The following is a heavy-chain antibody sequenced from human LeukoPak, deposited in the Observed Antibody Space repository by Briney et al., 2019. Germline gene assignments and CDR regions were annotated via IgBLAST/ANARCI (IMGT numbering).Heavy chain of an antibody. CDR3: ARGTSISYSSSWYVVYYGMDV. V-gene: IGHV4-34*01. CDR1: GRSFSGYY. J-gene: IGHJ6*02. D-gene: IGHD6-13*01. CDR2: INHSGST. Sequence: SETLSLTCAVYGRSFSGYYWSWIRQPPGKGLEWIGEINHSGSTNYNPSLKSRVTISVDTSKNQFSLKLSSVTAADTAVYYCARGTSISYSSSWYVVYYGMDVWGPGTTVTVSS.